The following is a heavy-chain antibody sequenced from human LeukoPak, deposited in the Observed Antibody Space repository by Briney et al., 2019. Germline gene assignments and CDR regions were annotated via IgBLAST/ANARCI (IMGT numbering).Heavy chain of an antibody. Sequence: GGSLRLSCAASGFTFSSYAMSWVGQAPGEGLEWGSGMSGGGTSTYYADSFQCRFTISTHNSQNTLYLQVNSLRADDPAVYYCAKMDFGSGSYYILNSPDYWGQGTLVTVSS. D-gene: IGHD3-10*01. CDR1: GFTFSSYA. V-gene: IGHV3-23*01. CDR2: MSGGGTST. CDR3: AKMDFGSGSYYILNSPDY. J-gene: IGHJ4*02.